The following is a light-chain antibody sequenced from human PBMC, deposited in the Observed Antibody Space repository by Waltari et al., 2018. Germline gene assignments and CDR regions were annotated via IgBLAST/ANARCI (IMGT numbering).Light chain of an antibody. J-gene: IGKJ1*01. CDR2: GAS. CDR1: QSVSRA. Sequence: EIVFTPSPGPLSLFPGERATPSCRASQSVSRALAWYQQNPGQAPRLLIYGASNRATGIPDRFSGSGSGTDFSLIISRLEPEDFAVYYCQHYVSLPVTFGQGTKVEIK. CDR3: QHYVSLPVT. V-gene: IGKV3-20*01.